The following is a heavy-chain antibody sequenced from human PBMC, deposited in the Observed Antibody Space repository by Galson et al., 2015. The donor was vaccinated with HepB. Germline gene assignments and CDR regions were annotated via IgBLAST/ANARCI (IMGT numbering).Heavy chain of an antibody. D-gene: IGHD5-18*01. V-gene: IGHV3-30*04. J-gene: IGHJ4*02. Sequence: SLRLSCAASGFTFSSYAMHWVRQAPGKGLEWVAVISYDGSNKYYADSVKGRFTISRDNSKNTLYLQMNSLRAEDTAVYYCARDITAMVVHDYWGQGTLVTVAS. CDR3: ARDITAMVVHDY. CDR1: GFTFSSYA. CDR2: ISYDGSNK.